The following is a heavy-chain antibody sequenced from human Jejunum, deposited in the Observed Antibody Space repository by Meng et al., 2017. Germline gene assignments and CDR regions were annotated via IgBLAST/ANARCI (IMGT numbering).Heavy chain of an antibody. D-gene: IGHD2-2*01. V-gene: IGHV4-4*02. CDR1: GASISSSNW. CDR3: VRGEFAMLARFDF. Sequence: QVQLQESGPGLVKPSGTLSLTCAVSGASISSSNWWSWVRQSPGKGLEWIGEIYHGGNTNYNPSLKRRVTMSVDESTNQMSLKLTSVTAADTAVYYCVRGEFAMLARFDFWGQGILVTVSS. CDR2: IYHGGNT. J-gene: IGHJ4*02.